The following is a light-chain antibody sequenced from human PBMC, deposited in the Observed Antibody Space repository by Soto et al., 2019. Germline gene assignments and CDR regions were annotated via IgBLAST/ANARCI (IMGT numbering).Light chain of an antibody. CDR2: DAS. V-gene: IGKV3-11*01. CDR1: QSISAH. CDR3: QQRSKSIT. Sequence: IVLSQSPPTLSLSTGARDTLSCRASQSISAHLAWYQQKPGQAPRLLIYDASNRATGIPARFGGSGSGTDFTLTISSLEPEDFAIYYCQQRSKSITFGQGTRLEIK. J-gene: IGKJ5*01.